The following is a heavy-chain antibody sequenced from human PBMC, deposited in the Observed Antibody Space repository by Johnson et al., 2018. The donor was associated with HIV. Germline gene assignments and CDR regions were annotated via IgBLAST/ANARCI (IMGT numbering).Heavy chain of an antibody. D-gene: IGHD6-13*01. CDR2: IYSGGST. J-gene: IGHJ3*02. CDR1: GFTVSSIY. CDR3: VRPAAAGRDDAFDI. V-gene: IGHV3-66*02. Sequence: EQLVESGGGLVQPGGSLRLSCAASGFTVSSIYMSWVRQAPGKGLEWVSIIYSGGSTYYADSVKGRFTISRDNSKNTLYLQMNSLRAEDTAVYYCVRPAAAGRDDAFDIWGQGTMVTVSS.